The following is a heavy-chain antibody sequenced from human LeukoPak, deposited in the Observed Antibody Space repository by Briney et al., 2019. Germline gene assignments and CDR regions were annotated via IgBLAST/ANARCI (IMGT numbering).Heavy chain of an antibody. V-gene: IGHV3-74*01. CDR2: INSDGSST. Sequence: GGSLRLSCAASGFSFSSYWMHWVRQAPGKGLVGVSRINSDGSSTRYADSVKGRFTISRDNAKNTLYLQMNSLRAEDTAVYHCARAGIGGAFDIWGQGTMVTVSS. CDR3: ARAGIGGAFDI. CDR1: GFSFSSYW. D-gene: IGHD6-13*01. J-gene: IGHJ3*02.